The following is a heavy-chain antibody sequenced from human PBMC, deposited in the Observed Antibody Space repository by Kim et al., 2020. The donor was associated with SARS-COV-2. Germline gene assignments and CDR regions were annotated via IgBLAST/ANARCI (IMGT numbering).Heavy chain of an antibody. V-gene: IGHV4-59*01. CDR3: ARGHYYDFWSGYYSMGVWFDP. CDR2: IYYSGST. J-gene: IGHJ5*02. D-gene: IGHD3-3*01. CDR1: GGPISSYY. Sequence: SETLSLTCTVPGGPISSYYWSWIRQPPGKGLEWIGYIYYSGSTNYNPSLKSRVTISEDTSQNQFSLKLSSVTAADTAVYYCARGHYYDFWSGYYSMGVWFDPWGQGTLVTVSS.